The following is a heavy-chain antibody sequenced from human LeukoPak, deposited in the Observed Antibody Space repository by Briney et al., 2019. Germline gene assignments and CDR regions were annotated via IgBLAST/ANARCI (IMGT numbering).Heavy chain of an antibody. V-gene: IGHV3-30*02. CDR2: IRYDGSNK. D-gene: IGHD2-2*01. CDR1: GFTFSSYG. J-gene: IGHJ4*02. CDR3: AKGVPAARFFDY. Sequence: GGSLRLSCAASGFTFSSYGMHWVRQAPGKGLEGVAFIRYDGSNKYYADSVKGRFTISRDNSKNTLYLQMNSLRAEDTAVYYCAKGVPAARFFDYWGQGTLVTVSS.